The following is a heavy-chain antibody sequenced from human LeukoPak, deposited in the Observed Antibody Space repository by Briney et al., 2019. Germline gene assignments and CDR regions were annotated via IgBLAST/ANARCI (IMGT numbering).Heavy chain of an antibody. D-gene: IGHD3-22*01. Sequence: AGGSLRLSCAASGFTFSSYGMHWVRQAPGKGLEWVAVISYGGSNKYYADSVKGRFTISRDNSKNTLYLQMNSLRAEDTAVYYCANGGYYYDSSGYYEGDAFDIWGQGTMVTVSS. J-gene: IGHJ3*02. CDR3: ANGGYYYDSSGYYEGDAFDI. V-gene: IGHV3-30*18. CDR1: GFTFSSYG. CDR2: ISYGGSNK.